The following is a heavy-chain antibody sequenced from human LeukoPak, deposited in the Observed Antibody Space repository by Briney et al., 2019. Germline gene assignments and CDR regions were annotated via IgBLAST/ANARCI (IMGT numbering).Heavy chain of an antibody. CDR1: GFTFSSYA. CDR3: TRRVLRYPSGFDP. Sequence: PGGSLRLSCAVSGFTFSSYAMNWVRQAPGKGLEWVGFIRSKAYGGTTEYAASVKGRFTISRDDSKSIAYLQMNSLKTEDTAVYYCTRRVLRYPSGFDPWGQGTLVTVSS. CDR2: IRSKAYGGTT. D-gene: IGHD3-9*01. V-gene: IGHV3-49*04. J-gene: IGHJ5*02.